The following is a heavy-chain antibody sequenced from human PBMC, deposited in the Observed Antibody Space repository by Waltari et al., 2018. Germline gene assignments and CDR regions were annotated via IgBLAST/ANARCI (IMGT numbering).Heavy chain of an antibody. CDR1: GGSISSYY. CDR3: ARARVKSIAAARADEAFDI. CDR2: IYTSGST. Sequence: QVQLQESGPGLVKPSETLSLTCTVSGGSISSYYWIWIRQPAGKGLEWIGRIYTSGSTNYNPSLKSRVTMSVDTSKNQFSLKLSSVTAADTAVYYCARARVKSIAAARADEAFDIWGQGTMVTVSS. J-gene: IGHJ3*02. D-gene: IGHD6-13*01. V-gene: IGHV4-4*07.